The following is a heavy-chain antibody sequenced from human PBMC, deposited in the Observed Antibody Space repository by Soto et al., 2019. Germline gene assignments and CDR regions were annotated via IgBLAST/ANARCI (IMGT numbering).Heavy chain of an antibody. J-gene: IGHJ4*02. Sequence: QITLKESGPTLVKPTQTLTLTCTFSGFSLSTSGVGVGWIRQPPGKALEWLALIYWDDDKRYSPSLKSRLTITKDTSKNQVVLTMTNMDPVDTATYYCAHRPYYYDSSGYSAFDYWGQGTLVTVSS. CDR1: GFSLSTSGVG. CDR2: IYWDDDK. CDR3: AHRPYYYDSSGYSAFDY. D-gene: IGHD3-22*01. V-gene: IGHV2-5*02.